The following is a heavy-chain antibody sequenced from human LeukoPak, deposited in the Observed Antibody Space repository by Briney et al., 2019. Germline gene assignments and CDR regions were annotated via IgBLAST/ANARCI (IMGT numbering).Heavy chain of an antibody. CDR1: GYTFTGYY. CDR3: ARSLPAVAGTDY. V-gene: IGHV1-2*02. D-gene: IGHD6-19*01. Sequence: GASVKVSCKASGYTFTGYYMHWVRQAPGQGLEWMGWINPNSGGTNYAQKFQGRVTMTRDTSISTAYMELSRLRSDDTAMYYCARSLPAVAGTDYWGQGTLVTVSS. J-gene: IGHJ4*02. CDR2: INPNSGGT.